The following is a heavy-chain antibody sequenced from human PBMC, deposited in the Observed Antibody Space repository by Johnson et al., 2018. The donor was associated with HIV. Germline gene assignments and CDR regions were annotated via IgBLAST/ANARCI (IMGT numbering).Heavy chain of an antibody. CDR2: ISYDGSNK. CDR1: GFTFSSYA. V-gene: IGHV3-30*04. CDR3: ARDAAKLEEDDAFDI. D-gene: IGHD1-1*01. Sequence: QVQLVESGGGVVQPGRSLRLSCAASGFTFSSYAMHWVRQAPGKGLEWVAVISYDGSNKYDADSVKGRFTISRDNSKNTLYLQMNSLRVEDTAVYYCARDAAKLEEDDAFDIWGQGTMVTVYS. J-gene: IGHJ3*02.